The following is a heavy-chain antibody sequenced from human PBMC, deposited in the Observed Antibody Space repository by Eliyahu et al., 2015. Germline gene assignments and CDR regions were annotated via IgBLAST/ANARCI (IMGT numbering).Heavy chain of an antibody. Sequence: QITLKESGPTLVKPTQTLTLTCTFSGFSLSTSGVGVGWIRQPPGKALEWLALIYWDDDKRYSPSLKSRLTITKDTSKNQVVLTMTNMDPVDTATYYCAHRHPTVGVVVPAAIWGVWFDPWGQGTLVTVSS. CDR1: GFSLSTSGVG. CDR3: AHRHPTVGVVVPAAIWGVWFDP. J-gene: IGHJ5*02. D-gene: IGHD2-2*01. V-gene: IGHV2-5*02. CDR2: IYWDDDK.